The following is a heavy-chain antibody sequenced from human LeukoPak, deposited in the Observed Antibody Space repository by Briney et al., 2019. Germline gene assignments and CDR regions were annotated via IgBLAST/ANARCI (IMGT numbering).Heavy chain of an antibody. CDR1: GFTFTSYD. CDR2: IGTAGDT. J-gene: IGHJ6*02. V-gene: IGHV3-13*04. D-gene: IGHD6-13*01. CDR3: ARGGYRSSWHTCYYGYDIDV. Sequence: QTGGSLRLSCVAAGFTFTSYDMHCVRQATGKGLEWVSAIGTAGDTYYPGSVKGRFTISRENAKNSLYLQMNSLRPGDTSVYYCARGGYRSSWHTCYYGYDIDVWGQGTTVTVSS.